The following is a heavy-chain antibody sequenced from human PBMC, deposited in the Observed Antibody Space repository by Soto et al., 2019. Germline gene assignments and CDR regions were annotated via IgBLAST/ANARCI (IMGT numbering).Heavy chain of an antibody. CDR1: GDSFTKYT. D-gene: IGHD1-1*01. CDR2: IIPRFGTT. CDR3: ARGRGLYNSGRSQLDS. V-gene: IGHV1-69*13. Sequence: SVKVSCKASGDSFTKYTVNWVRQAPRQGLEWMGGIIPRFGTTNYAPTLQDRVTITADASMNTVYMELSSLRSDDTALYYCARGRGLYNSGRSQLDSWGQGXLVTVSS. J-gene: IGHJ4*02.